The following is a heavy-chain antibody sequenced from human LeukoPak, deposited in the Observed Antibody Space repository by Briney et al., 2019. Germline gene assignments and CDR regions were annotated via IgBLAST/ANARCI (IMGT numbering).Heavy chain of an antibody. CDR1: GGSISSGGYY. J-gene: IGHJ4*02. CDR2: IYYSGST. V-gene: IGHV4-31*03. Sequence: PSETLSLTCTVSGGSISSGGYYWSWIRQHPGKGLEWIGYIYYSGSTYYNPSLKSRVTISVDTSKNQFSLKLSSVTAADTAVYYCAGYCSSTSCYGRYYFDYWGQGTLVTVSS. CDR3: AGYCSSTSCYGRYYFDY. D-gene: IGHD2-2*01.